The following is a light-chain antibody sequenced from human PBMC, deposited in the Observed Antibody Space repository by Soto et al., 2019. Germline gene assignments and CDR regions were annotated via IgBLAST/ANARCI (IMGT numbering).Light chain of an antibody. CDR2: GAS. CDR3: QQYGSSPPRLT. CDR1: QSVSSSY. J-gene: IGKJ4*01. V-gene: IGKV3-20*01. Sequence: EIVLTQSPGTLSLSPGERATLSCRASQSVSSSYLAWYQQKPGQAPRLLIYGASSRATAIPDRFSGSASGTDFTLTISRLEPEDFAVYYCQQYGSSPPRLTFGGGTKVEIK.